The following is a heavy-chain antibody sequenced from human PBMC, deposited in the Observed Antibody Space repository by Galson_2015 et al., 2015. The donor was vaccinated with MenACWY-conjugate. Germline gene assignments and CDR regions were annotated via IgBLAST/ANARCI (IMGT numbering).Heavy chain of an antibody. CDR1: GFTFKTYA. V-gene: IGHV3-23*01. Sequence: SLRLSCAASGFTFKTYAMNWVRQAPGKGLEWVSAVSGPGGATYYTDSVKGRFTISRDNSKNTLYLQMSSLRAEDTSVYYCAKACTTVTTYRLNHLDYWGHGTLVTVSA. CDR2: VSGPGGAT. CDR3: AKACTTVTTYRLNHLDY. D-gene: IGHD4-17*01. J-gene: IGHJ4*01.